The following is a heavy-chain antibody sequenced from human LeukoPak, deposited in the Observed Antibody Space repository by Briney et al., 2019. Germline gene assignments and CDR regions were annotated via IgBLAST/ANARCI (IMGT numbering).Heavy chain of an antibody. V-gene: IGHV3-7*01. J-gene: IGHJ4*02. CDR1: GFTFSSYW. Sequence: GGSLRLSCAASGFTFSSYWMSWVRQAPGKGLEWVANIKQDGSEKYYVDSVKGRFTISRDNAKNSLYLQMNSLRAEDTAVYYCAKDGVPYCSGGSCYSAGNYWGQGTLVTVSP. CDR3: AKDGVPYCSGGSCYSAGNY. CDR2: IKQDGSEK. D-gene: IGHD2-15*01.